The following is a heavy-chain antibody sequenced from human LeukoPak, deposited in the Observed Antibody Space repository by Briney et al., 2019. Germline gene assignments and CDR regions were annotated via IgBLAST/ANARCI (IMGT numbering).Heavy chain of an antibody. J-gene: IGHJ5*02. CDR1: GGSISSSSYY. Sequence: SSETLSLTCTVSGGSISSSSYYWGWIRQPPGKGLEWIGSIYYSGSTYYNPSLKSRVTISVDTSKNQFSLKLSSVTAADTAVYYCARVGGYSSGWHAWFDPWGQGTLVTVSS. V-gene: IGHV4-39*07. CDR3: ARVGGYSSGWHAWFDP. CDR2: IYYSGST. D-gene: IGHD6-19*01.